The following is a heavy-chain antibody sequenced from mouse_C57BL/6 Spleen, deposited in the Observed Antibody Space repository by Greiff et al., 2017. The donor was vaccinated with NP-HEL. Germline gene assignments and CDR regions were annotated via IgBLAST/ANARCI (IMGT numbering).Heavy chain of an antibody. CDR3: ARQGDYYGSSWYFDV. CDR2: ISNLAYSI. CDR1: GFTFSDYG. J-gene: IGHJ1*03. Sequence: EVMLVESGGGLVQPGGSLKLSCAASGFTFSDYGMAWVRQAPRKGPEWVAFISNLAYSIYYADTVTGRFTISSENAKNTLYLEMSSLRSEDTAMYYCARQGDYYGSSWYFDVWGTGTTVTVAS. V-gene: IGHV5-15*04. D-gene: IGHD1-1*01.